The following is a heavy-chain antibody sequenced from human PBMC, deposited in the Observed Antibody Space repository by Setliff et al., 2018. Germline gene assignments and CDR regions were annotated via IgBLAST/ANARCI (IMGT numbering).Heavy chain of an antibody. Sequence: PSETLSLTCTVSGGSITTDYWNWLRQSPGKGLEWIGHIFYSGNTHYNPSLESRVTISLDTSKSHFSLNLRSETAADTAVYYCARRRCSSRYCSPPEANWLDPWGQGTLVTVSS. CDR2: IFYSGNT. V-gene: IGHV4-59*12. J-gene: IGHJ5*02. D-gene: IGHD2-15*01. CDR1: GGSITTDY. CDR3: ARRRCSSRYCSPPEANWLDP.